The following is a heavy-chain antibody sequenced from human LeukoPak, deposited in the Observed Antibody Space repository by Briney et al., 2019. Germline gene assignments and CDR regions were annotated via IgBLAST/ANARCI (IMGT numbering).Heavy chain of an antibody. V-gene: IGHV1-8*01. D-gene: IGHD2-2*02. Sequence: ASVKVSCKASGYTFTSYDINWVRQATGQGLEWMGWMNPNSGNTGYAQKFQGRVTMTRNTSISTAYMELSSLRSEDTAVYYCARGHCSSTSCYTLAVNYYYYYSMDVWGQGTTVTVSS. CDR2: MNPNSGNT. CDR3: ARGHCSSTSCYTLAVNYYYYYSMDV. CDR1: GYTFTSYD. J-gene: IGHJ6*02.